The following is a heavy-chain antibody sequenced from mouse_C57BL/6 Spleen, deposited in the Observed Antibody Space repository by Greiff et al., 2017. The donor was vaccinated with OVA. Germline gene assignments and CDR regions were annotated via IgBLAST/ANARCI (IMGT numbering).Heavy chain of an antibody. D-gene: IGHD1-2*01. CDR3: ARDTTADWFAY. Sequence: VQLQQSGAELVRPGASVKLSCKASGYTFTDYYINWVKQRPGQGLEWIARIYPGSGNTYYNEKFKGKATLTAEKSSSTAYMQLSSLTSEDSAVYFCARDTTADWFAYWGQGTLVTVSA. J-gene: IGHJ3*01. V-gene: IGHV1-76*01. CDR2: IYPGSGNT. CDR1: GYTFTDYY.